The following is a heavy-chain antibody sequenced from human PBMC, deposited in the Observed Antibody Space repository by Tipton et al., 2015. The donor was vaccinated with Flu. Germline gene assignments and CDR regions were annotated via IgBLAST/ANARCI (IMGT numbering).Heavy chain of an antibody. CDR1: GYTFGNYG. CDR2: ISAYNGNT. D-gene: IGHD1-26*01. V-gene: IGHV1-18*01. J-gene: IGHJ6*02. Sequence: QVQLVQSGAEVKKPGASVKVSCRASGYTFGNYGISWVRQAPGQGLEWMGWISAYNGNTDRAQKFQDRVTMTTDTSTSTGYMELRSLRSDDTAVYYCARVSGRPRPGYYYYYGMDVWGQGTTVTVSS. CDR3: ARVSGRPRPGYYYYYGMDV.